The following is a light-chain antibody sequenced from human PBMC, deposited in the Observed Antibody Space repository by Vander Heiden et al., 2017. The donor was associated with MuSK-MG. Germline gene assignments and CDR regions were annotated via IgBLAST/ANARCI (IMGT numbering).Light chain of an antibody. Sequence: DIVMTQSPDSLAVSLGERATINCKSSQNILYNSNNKNYLAWYQQKPGQPPKLLVYWAPTRESGVPDRFSRTGSGTDFTLTISSLQAEDVAVYYCQQDDSTPRTFGQRTKVEI. CDR2: WAP. CDR1: QNILYNSNNKNY. V-gene: IGKV4-1*01. CDR3: QQDDSTPRT. J-gene: IGKJ1*01.